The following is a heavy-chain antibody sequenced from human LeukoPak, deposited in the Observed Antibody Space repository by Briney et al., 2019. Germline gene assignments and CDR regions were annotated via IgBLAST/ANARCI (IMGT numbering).Heavy chain of an antibody. J-gene: IGHJ6*02. Sequence: ASVKVSCKASGYTLTSYGISWVRQAPGQGLEWMGWISAYNGNTNYAQKLQGRVTMTTDTSTSTAYMELRSLRSDDTAVYYCARLVVTAIRSYYGMDVWGQGTTVTVSS. D-gene: IGHD2-21*02. CDR1: GYTLTSYG. CDR3: ARLVVTAIRSYYGMDV. CDR2: ISAYNGNT. V-gene: IGHV1-18*01.